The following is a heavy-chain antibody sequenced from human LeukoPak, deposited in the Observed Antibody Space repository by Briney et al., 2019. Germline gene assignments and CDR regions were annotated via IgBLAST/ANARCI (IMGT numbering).Heavy chain of an antibody. D-gene: IGHD2-2*01. J-gene: IGHJ4*02. CDR1: GGSISSGGYS. V-gene: IGHV4-30-2*01. CDR2: IYHSGST. CDR3: ARGGVPAADFDY. Sequence: SETLSFTCAVSGGSISSGGYSWSWIRQPPGKGLEWIGYIYHSGSTYYNPSLKSRVTISVDRSKNQFSLKLSSVTAADTAVYYCARGGVPAADFDYWGQGTLVTVSS.